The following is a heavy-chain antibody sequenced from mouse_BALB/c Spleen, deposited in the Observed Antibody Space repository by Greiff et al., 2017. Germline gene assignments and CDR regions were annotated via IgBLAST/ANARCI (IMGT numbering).Heavy chain of an antibody. V-gene: IGHV2-9*02. CDR1: GFSLTSYG. CDR3: ARDRRYSFDY. CDR2: IWAGGST. Sequence: QVHVKQSGPGLVAPSQSLSITCTVSGFSLTSYGVHWVRQPPGKGLEWLGVIWAGGSTNYNSALMSRLSISKDNSKSQVFLKMNSLQTDDTAMYYCARDRRYSFDYWGQGTTLTVSS. J-gene: IGHJ2*01. D-gene: IGHD1-1*01.